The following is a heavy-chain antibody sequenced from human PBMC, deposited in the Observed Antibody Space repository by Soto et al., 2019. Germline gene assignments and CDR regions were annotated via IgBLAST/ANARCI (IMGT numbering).Heavy chain of an antibody. CDR2: ISGYNGDT. J-gene: IGHJ4*02. CDR3: ARDWVGDLAY. CDR1: VYTFTSYG. D-gene: IGHD4-17*01. V-gene: IGHV1-18*01. Sequence: QVQLVQSGGEVKQPGASVKVSCKTSVYTFTSYGISWVRQAPGQGLEWMGWISGYNGDTKYVRKFQGRVTLTTDTSTNTAYMEVRSLRSDDTAVYYCARDWVGDLAYWGQGTLVTVSS.